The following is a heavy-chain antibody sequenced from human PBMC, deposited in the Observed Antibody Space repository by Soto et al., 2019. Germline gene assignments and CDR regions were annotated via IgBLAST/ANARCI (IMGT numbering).Heavy chain of an antibody. CDR1: GGSISSYY. J-gene: IGHJ6*03. D-gene: IGHD6-6*01. Sequence: PSETLSLTCTVSGGSISSYYWSWIRQPPGKGLEWIGYIYYSGSTNYNPSLKSRVTISVDTSKNQFSLKLSSVTAADTAVYYCARLASIAARPRPQPLHRDYYYMDVWGKGTTVTVSS. CDR2: IYYSGST. CDR3: ARLASIAARPRPQPLHRDYYYMDV. V-gene: IGHV4-59*08.